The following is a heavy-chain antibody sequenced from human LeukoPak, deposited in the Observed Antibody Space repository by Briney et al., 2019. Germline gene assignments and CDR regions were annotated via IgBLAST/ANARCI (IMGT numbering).Heavy chain of an antibody. Sequence: GGSLRLSCAASGFTFSIYGMHWVRQAPGKGLEWVAFIRYTGSNKYYADSVKGRFTISRENLKNNLFLQMNSLRTDDTAVYYCAKEGDYYGSGSYRDGFDIWGQGTMVTVSS. CDR3: AKEGDYYGSGSYRDGFDI. CDR2: IRYTGSNK. J-gene: IGHJ3*02. D-gene: IGHD3-10*01. CDR1: GFTFSIYG. V-gene: IGHV3-30*02.